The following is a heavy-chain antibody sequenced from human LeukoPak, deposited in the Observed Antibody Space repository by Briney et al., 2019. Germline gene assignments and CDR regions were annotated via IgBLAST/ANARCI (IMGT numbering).Heavy chain of an antibody. CDR1: GFTFVSYA. J-gene: IGHJ6*02. CDR3: AKDIGAAGYYGMDV. Sequence: GGSLRLSCGASGFTFVSYAMSWVRQVPGKGPEWVSAISGGGGATYYADSVKGRFTISRDNAKNSLYLQMNSLRAEDTALYYCAKDIGAAGYYGMDVWGQGTTVTVSS. V-gene: IGHV3-23*01. CDR2: ISGGGGAT. D-gene: IGHD6-13*01.